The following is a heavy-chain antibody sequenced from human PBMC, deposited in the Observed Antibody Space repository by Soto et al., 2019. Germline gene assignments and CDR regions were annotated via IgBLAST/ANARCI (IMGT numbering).Heavy chain of an antibody. Sequence: PGGSLRLSGAASGLTFSSYAMSWVRQAPWKGLEWVSVISGSGVSTYYADSVKGRFTISRDNSKNTLYLQMNSLRAEDTAVFYCAKVKGFSYGFTEGKALDYLGQGTLLTVSS. CDR1: GLTFSSYA. CDR2: ISGSGVST. CDR3: AKVKGFSYGFTEGKALDY. D-gene: IGHD5-18*01. J-gene: IGHJ4*02. V-gene: IGHV3-23*01.